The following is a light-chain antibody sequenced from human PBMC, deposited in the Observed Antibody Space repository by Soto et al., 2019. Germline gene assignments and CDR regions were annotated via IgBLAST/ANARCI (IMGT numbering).Light chain of an antibody. J-gene: IGLJ2*01. CDR2: LEGSGSY. CDR1: SGHSSYI. Sequence: QSVLTQSSSASASLGSSVKHTCTLSSGHSSYIIAWHQQQPGKAPRYLMKLEGSGSYNKGSGVPDRFSGSSSGADRYLTISNLRFEDEADYYCETWDSNTRVFGGGTKLTVL. CDR3: ETWDSNTRV. V-gene: IGLV4-60*02.